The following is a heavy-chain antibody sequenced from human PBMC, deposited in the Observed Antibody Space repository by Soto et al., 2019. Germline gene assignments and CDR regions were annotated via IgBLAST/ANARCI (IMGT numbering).Heavy chain of an antibody. CDR3: ARESVGASSAFDI. J-gene: IGHJ3*02. D-gene: IGHD1-26*01. CDR1: GGSISSGGYY. CDR2: IYYSGST. Sequence: QVQLQESGPGLVKPSQTLSLTCTVSGGSISSGGYYWSWIRQHPGKGLEWIGYIYYSGSTYYNPSLTSRVTISVDTSKNQFSLKLSSVTAADTAVYYCARESVGASSAFDIWGQGTMVTVSS. V-gene: IGHV4-31*03.